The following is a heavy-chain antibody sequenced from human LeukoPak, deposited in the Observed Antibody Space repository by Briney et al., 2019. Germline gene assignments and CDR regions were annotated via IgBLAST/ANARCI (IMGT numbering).Heavy chain of an antibody. CDR1: GFTFSSCA. CDR3: ASRPRADMGPLDY. CDR2: ITGDGTRT. Sequence: GGSLRLSCAASGFTFSSCAMTWVRQAPGKGLEWVASITGDGTRTYYPDSVKGRFTISRDNSKNTLYLQMNSLRADETAIYYCASRPRADMGPLDYWGQGTLVTVST. J-gene: IGHJ4*02. V-gene: IGHV3-23*01. D-gene: IGHD1-14*01.